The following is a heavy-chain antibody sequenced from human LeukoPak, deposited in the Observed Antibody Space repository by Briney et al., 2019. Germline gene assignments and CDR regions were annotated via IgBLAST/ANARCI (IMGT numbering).Heavy chain of an antibody. CDR3: AKSPAGSSWPSIDY. CDR2: ISGSGGST. Sequence: GGSLGLSCAASGFTFSSYAMSWVRQAPGKGLECVSPISGSGGSTYYRDSVKGRFTVSRDNSKNTLYLQMNSLRAEDTAVYYCAKSPAGSSWPSIDYWGQGTLVTVSS. CDR1: GFTFSSYA. J-gene: IGHJ4*02. V-gene: IGHV3-23*01. D-gene: IGHD6-13*01.